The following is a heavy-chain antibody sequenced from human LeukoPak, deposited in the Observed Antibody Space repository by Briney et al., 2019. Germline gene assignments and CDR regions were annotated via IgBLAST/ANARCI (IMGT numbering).Heavy chain of an antibody. J-gene: IGHJ6*03. D-gene: IGHD6-13*01. CDR1: GFTFSSYW. V-gene: IGHV3-74*01. CDR2: INSDGSST. Sequence: GGSLRLSCAASGFTFSSYWMHWVRQAPGKGLVWVSRINSDGSSTSYADSVKGRFTISRDNAKNTLYLQMNSLRAEDTAVYYCARDSGGIAAPGRYYYYFMDVWGKGTTVTVSS. CDR3: ARDSGGIAAPGRYYYYFMDV.